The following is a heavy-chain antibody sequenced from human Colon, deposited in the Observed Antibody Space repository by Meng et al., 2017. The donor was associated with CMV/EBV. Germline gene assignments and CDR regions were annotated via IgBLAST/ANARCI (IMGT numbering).Heavy chain of an antibody. D-gene: IGHD2-2*02. V-gene: IGHV1-69*05. CDR2: IIPIFGTA. CDR3: ARTAGYCSSTSCYTEVYNWFDP. J-gene: IGHJ5*02. CDR1: GGTFSSYA. Sequence: SVKVSCKASGGTFSSYAISWVRQAPGQGLEWMGGIIPIFGTANYAQKFQGRVTMTRDTSTSTVYMELSSLRSEDTAVYYCARTAGYCSSTSCYTEVYNWFDPWGQGTLVTVSS.